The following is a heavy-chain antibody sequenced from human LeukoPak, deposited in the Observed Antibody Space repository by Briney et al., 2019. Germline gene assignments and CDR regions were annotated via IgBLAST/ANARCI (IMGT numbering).Heavy chain of an antibody. CDR2: IYYSGST. D-gene: IGHD7-27*01. CDR1: GGSISSGGYY. CDR3: ARSTATNWGFFGLNWFDP. J-gene: IGHJ5*02. Sequence: SETLSLTCTVSGGSISSGGYYWSWIRQHPGKGLEWIGYIYYSGSTYYNPSRKIRVTILVDTCKNQFSLKLSSVTAADTAVYYCARSTATNWGFFGLNWFDPWGQGTLVTVSS. V-gene: IGHV4-31*03.